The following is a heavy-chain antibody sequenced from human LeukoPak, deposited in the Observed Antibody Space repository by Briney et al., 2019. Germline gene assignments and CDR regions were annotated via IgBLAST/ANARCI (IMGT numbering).Heavy chain of an antibody. CDR1: GFTFSDYW. CDR3: ARWLELMRNFDW. Sequence: LGGSLRLSCVGSGFTFSDYWMSWVRQAPGKGLEWVANIKQDGSEKDYVDALKGRFTISRDNAKNSLYLQMNSLRAEDTAVYYCARWLELMRNFDWWGQGTLVTVSS. V-gene: IGHV3-7*01. J-gene: IGHJ4*02. CDR2: IKQDGSEK. D-gene: IGHD5-24*01.